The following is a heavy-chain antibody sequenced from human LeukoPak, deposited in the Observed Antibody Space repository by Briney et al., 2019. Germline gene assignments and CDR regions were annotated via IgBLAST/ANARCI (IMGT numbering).Heavy chain of an antibody. CDR2: ISGSGGGT. CDR1: GITLSNYG. J-gene: IGHJ4*02. D-gene: IGHD3-22*01. V-gene: IGHV3-23*01. CDR3: AKRGVVIRVILVGFHKEAYYFDS. Sequence: GGSLRLSCAVSGITLSNYGLTWVRQAPGKGLEWVAGISGSGGGTNYADSVKGRFTISRDNSKNTLYLQMNSLRAEDTAVYFCAKRGVVIRVILVGFHKEAYYFDSWGQGALVTVSS.